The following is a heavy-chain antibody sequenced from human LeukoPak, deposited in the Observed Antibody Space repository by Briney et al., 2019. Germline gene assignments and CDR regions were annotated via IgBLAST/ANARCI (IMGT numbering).Heavy chain of an antibody. J-gene: IGHJ4*02. CDR3: ARDKEWLSALEY. Sequence: GSLRLSCAASGLSFSVYSMNWVRQAPGKGLEWLSYISSSSNVIYYADSVKGRFTISRDNAKNSVYLQMNSLRAEDTAVYYCARDKEWLSALEYWGQGTLVTVSS. V-gene: IGHV3-48*04. CDR2: ISSSSNVI. CDR1: GLSFSVYS. D-gene: IGHD3-3*01.